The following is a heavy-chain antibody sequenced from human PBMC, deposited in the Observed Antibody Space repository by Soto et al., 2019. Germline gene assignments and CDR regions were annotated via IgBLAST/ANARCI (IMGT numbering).Heavy chain of an antibody. CDR1: GDSISSYY. CDR3: ARHVSWGSAFDY. CDR2: ISYSGST. D-gene: IGHD6-13*01. Sequence: QVQLQESGPGLVKPSETLSLTCTVSGDSISSYYWSWIRQPAGKGLEWIGYISYSGSTNYNPSLKSRATISADTSKNQFSLKLNSVTAADTAVYYCARHVSWGSAFDYWGQGTLVTVSS. V-gene: IGHV4-59*08. J-gene: IGHJ4*02.